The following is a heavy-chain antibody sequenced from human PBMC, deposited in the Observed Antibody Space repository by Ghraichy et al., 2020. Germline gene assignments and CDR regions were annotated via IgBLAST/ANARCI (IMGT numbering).Heavy chain of an antibody. V-gene: IGHV3-21*01. CDR1: GLTFSSYT. CDR3: ARDWGYCSGGRCYPDAFDR. J-gene: IGHJ3*01. Sequence: SCAASGLTFSSYTMNWVRQAPGKGLEGVSFIDSSSSYIYYSDSVKGRFTTSRDNAKNSLYLQMNSLRVEDTAMYYCARDWGYCSGGRCYPDAFDRCGKGTMVTVSS. D-gene: IGHD2-15*01. CDR2: IDSSSSYI.